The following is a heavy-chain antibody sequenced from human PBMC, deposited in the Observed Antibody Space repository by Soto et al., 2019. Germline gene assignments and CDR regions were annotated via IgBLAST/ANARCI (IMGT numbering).Heavy chain of an antibody. J-gene: IGHJ4*03. CDR3: ARRSPSICCGGNFYRLDSYSDS. V-gene: IGHV1-69*01. CDR2: IIRLFGTP. CDR1: GVTFSTSG. D-gene: IGHD2-15*01. Sequence: QVQLVQSGAGVKKPGPSLKVSCKTSGVTFSTSGISWVRQGPGQGLEWMGGIIRLFGTPKIARKFQGRVSITAEHSATTSVLELSGLSSEDTAMYYCARRSPSICCGGNFYRLDSYSDSWGQGSQVVDSS.